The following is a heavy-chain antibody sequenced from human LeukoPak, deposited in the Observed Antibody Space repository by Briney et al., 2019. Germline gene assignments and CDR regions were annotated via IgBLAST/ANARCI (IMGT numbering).Heavy chain of an antibody. CDR1: GFTFSSYA. J-gene: IGHJ4*02. Sequence: PGGSLRLSCAASGFTFSSYAMHWVRQAPGKGLEWVAVISYDGSNKYYADSVKGRFTISRDNSKNTLYLQMNSLRAEDTAVYYCARGSYDILTGYPYYFDYWGQGTQVTVSS. V-gene: IGHV3-30*04. D-gene: IGHD3-9*01. CDR3: ARGSYDILTGYPYYFDY. CDR2: ISYDGSNK.